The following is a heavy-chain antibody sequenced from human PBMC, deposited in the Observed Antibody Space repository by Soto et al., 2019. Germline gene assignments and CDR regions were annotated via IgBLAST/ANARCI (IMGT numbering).Heavy chain of an antibody. V-gene: IGHV3-23*01. Sequence: WGRQAPGKGLEWVSAISGSGGSTYYADSVKGRFTISRDNSKNTLYLQMNSLRAEDTAVYYCAKDIVVVVAAPFDYWGQGTLVTVSS. D-gene: IGHD2-15*01. CDR2: ISGSGGST. CDR3: AKDIVVVVAAPFDY. J-gene: IGHJ4*02.